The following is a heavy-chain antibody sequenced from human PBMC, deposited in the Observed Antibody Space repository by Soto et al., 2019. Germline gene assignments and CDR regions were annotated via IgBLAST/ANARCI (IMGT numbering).Heavy chain of an antibody. CDR3: AKGRPGVAAAPDY. CDR2: ASGSGSGT. D-gene: IGHD2-21*01. Sequence: EVQLLESGGGSVHPGESLRLSCAASGFTFSDYAMAWVRQAPGKGLEWVSSASGSGSGTYYADSVKGRFTISRDNSKNTLFLHMTNRRAGDTALYFCAKGRPGVAAAPDYWGQGTLVTVSS. CDR1: GFTFSDYA. J-gene: IGHJ4*02. V-gene: IGHV3-23*01.